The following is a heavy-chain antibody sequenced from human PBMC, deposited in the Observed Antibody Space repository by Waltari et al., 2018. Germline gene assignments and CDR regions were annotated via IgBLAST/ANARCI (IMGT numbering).Heavy chain of an antibody. J-gene: IGHJ4*02. CDR3: ARGVITYYDFWSGYARGAIFDY. Sequence: QVQLQQWGAGLLKPSETLSLTCAVYGGSFSGYYWRWIRQPPGKGLEWIGEINHSGSTNYNPSLKSRVTISVDTSKNQFSLKLSSVTAADTAVYYCARGVITYYDFWSGYARGAIFDYWGQGTLVTVSS. D-gene: IGHD3-3*01. CDR2: INHSGST. V-gene: IGHV4-34*01. CDR1: GGSFSGYY.